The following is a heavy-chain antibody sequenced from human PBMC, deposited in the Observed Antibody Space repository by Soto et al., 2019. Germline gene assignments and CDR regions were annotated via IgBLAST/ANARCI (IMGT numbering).Heavy chain of an antibody. CDR2: IYYSGST. J-gene: IGHJ6*02. V-gene: IGHV4-39*01. Sequence: SETLSLTCTVSGGSISSSSYYWGWIRQPPGKGLEWIGSIYYSGSTYYNPSLKSRVTISVDTSKNQFSLKLSSVTAADTAVYYCARQTRDYSSSWYVSIYYGMDVWGQGTTVTVSS. CDR3: ARQTRDYSSSWYVSIYYGMDV. CDR1: GGSISSSSYY. D-gene: IGHD6-13*01.